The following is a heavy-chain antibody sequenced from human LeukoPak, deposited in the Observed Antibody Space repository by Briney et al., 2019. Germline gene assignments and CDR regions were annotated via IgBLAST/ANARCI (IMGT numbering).Heavy chain of an antibody. J-gene: IGHJ5*02. D-gene: IGHD6-19*01. Sequence: GASVTVSCKTSGYRFTNYGINWMRQAPGQGLEWMGWTSAYNGDTKYGQKFQGRLTMTTDTSTSTAYMDLRSLRSEDTAVYYCARDLLQWQTNNWLAPWGQGTLVTVSS. CDR1: GYRFTNYG. V-gene: IGHV1-18*01. CDR2: TSAYNGDT. CDR3: ARDLLQWQTNNWLAP.